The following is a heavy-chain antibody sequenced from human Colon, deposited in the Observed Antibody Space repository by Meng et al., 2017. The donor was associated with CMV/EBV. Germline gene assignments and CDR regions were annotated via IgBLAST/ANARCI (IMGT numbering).Heavy chain of an antibody. V-gene: IGHV4-39*07. D-gene: IGHD3-22*01. J-gene: IGHJ4*02. Sequence: GSLRLSCSVSGGSISSSSYYWGWIRQPPGKGLEWIASMHYSGSTYYNPSLKSRVTISVDTSKNQFSLKLSSVTAAETAVYYCARDQGGGYDSSGSYYFDYWGQGTLVTVSS. CDR3: ARDQGGGYDSSGSYYFDY. CDR2: MHYSGST. CDR1: GGSISSSSYY.